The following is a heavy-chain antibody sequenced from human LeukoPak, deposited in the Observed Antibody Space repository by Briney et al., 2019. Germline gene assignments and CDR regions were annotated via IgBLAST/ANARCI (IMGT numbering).Heavy chain of an antibody. CDR1: GFTFSDYY. CDR3: ARVQVAAMAYFDY. D-gene: IGHD5-18*01. CDR2: ISSSGSTI. Sequence: GGSLRLSCAASGFTFSDYYMSWIRQAPGKGLEWVSYISSSGSTIYYADSVKGRFTISRDNAKNSLYLQMNSLRAEDTAVYYCARVQVAAMAYFDYWGQGTLVTVSS. V-gene: IGHV3-11*04. J-gene: IGHJ4*02.